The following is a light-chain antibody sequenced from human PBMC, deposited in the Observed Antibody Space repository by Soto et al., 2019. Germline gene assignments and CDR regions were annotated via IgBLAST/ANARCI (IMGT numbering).Light chain of an antibody. CDR2: GAS. Sequence: EIVLTQSPGTLSLSPGDSATLSCRASQSVSSTFLAWYQHKPGRPPRLLIHGASSRATGIPDRFTGSGSGTDFTLTISRLEPEDFAVHYCQQYGSSPIFSLGPGTKVDIK. J-gene: IGKJ3*01. V-gene: IGKV3-20*01. CDR3: QQYGSSPIFS. CDR1: QSVSSTF.